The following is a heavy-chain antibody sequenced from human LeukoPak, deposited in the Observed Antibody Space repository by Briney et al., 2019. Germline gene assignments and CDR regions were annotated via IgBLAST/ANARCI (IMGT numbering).Heavy chain of an antibody. J-gene: IGHJ4*02. D-gene: IGHD1-1*01. CDR1: GFTFSNAW. CDR2: ISPGGGTT. Sequence: PGGSLRLSCAASGFTFSNAWMGWVRQSPARGLEWVASISPGGGTTYYADYVKGRFTISRDNSNNTLYVQMNSLRAEDTAVYYCAKVRSGSANWALRIFDNWGQGTLVTVSS. V-gene: IGHV3-23*01. CDR3: AKVRSGSANWALRIFDN.